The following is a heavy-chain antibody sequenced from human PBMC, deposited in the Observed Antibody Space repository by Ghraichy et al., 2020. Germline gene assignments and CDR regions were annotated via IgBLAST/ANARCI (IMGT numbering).Heavy chain of an antibody. CDR3: ARDEHDYGDYEWFDY. CDR2: INSDGSST. CDR1: GFTFSSYW. J-gene: IGHJ4*02. D-gene: IGHD4-17*01. Sequence: GSLRLSCAASGFTFSSYWMHWVRQAPGKGLVWVSRINSDGSSTSYADSVKGRFTISRDNAKNTLYLQMNSLRAEDTAVYYCARDEHDYGDYEWFDYWGQGTLVTVSS. V-gene: IGHV3-74*01.